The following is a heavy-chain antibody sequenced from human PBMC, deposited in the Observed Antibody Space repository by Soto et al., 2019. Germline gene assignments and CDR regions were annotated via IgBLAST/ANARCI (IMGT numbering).Heavy chain of an antibody. V-gene: IGHV4-31*03. CDR2: IYYSGST. CDR3: ARNYCSGGSCSDAFDI. D-gene: IGHD2-15*01. CDR1: GGSISSGGYY. Sequence: QVQLQESGPGLVKPSQTLSLTCTVSGGSISSGGYYWSWIRQHPGKGLEWIGYIYYSGSTYYNPSLKSRVTVSVDTSKNQFSLKLSSVTAADTAVYYCARNYCSGGSCSDAFDIWGQGTMVTVSS. J-gene: IGHJ3*02.